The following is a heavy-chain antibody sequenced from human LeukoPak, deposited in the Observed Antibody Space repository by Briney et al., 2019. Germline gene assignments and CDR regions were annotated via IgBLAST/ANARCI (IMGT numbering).Heavy chain of an antibody. D-gene: IGHD2-15*01. CDR2: IRRNGGIT. Sequence: PGGSLRLSCAASGFTFCDYAMSWVRQAPGKGLEWVSGIRRNGGITNYADSVKGRFTISRDNAKNSLYLKMNSLRAEDTAFYYCARVDVVVAALDYWGQGTLVTVSS. CDR3: ARVDVVVAALDY. J-gene: IGHJ4*02. CDR1: GFTFCDYA. V-gene: IGHV3-20*04.